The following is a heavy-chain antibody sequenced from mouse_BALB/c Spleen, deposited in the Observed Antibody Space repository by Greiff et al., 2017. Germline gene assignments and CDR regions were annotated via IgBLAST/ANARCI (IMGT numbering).Heavy chain of an antibody. Sequence: EVKLVESGGGLVQPGGSRKLSCAASGFTFSSFGMHWVRQAPEKGLEWVAYISSGSSTIYYADTVNGRFTISRDNPKNTLFLQMTSLRSEDTAMYYCAREDYDYDWFAYWGQGTLVTVSA. CDR1: GFTFSSFG. V-gene: IGHV5-17*02. J-gene: IGHJ3*01. CDR2: ISSGSSTI. D-gene: IGHD2-4*01. CDR3: AREDYDYDWFAY.